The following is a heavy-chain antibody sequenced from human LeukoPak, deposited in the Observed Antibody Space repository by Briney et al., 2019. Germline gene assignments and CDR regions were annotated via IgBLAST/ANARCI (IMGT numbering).Heavy chain of an antibody. CDR3: ARGRGATPDF. D-gene: IGHD1-26*01. CDR2: ISTDGSSI. V-gene: IGHV3-74*01. J-gene: IGHJ4*02. CDR1: GFTINGYW. Sequence: PGGSLRLSCAASGFTINGYWMHWVRQAPGEGLVWVSRISTDGSSISYADTVKGRFTISRDNAKNTLYLQMNSLRAEDTAVYYCARGRGATPDFWGQGTLVTVSS.